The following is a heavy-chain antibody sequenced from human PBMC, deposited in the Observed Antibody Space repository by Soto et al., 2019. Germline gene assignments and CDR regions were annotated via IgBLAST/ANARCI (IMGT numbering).Heavy chain of an antibody. CDR2: VYSSGTT. J-gene: IGHJ4*02. CDR3: ARDIGSYAYGEGY. Sequence: SETLSLTCRVAGGSINRYWWSWIRQPAGKGLEWIGRVYSSGTTDYNPSLNSRATLSVETSKNQFSLKVSSVTAADTAVYYCARDIGSYAYGEGYWGQGIQVTVSS. D-gene: IGHD3-10*01. V-gene: IGHV4-4*07. CDR1: GGSINRYW.